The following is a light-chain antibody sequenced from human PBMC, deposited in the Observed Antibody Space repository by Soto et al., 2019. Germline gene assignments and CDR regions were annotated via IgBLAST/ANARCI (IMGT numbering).Light chain of an antibody. V-gene: IGKV3-15*01. CDR1: QMLDIN. Sequence: EIVLTQSPATLSVSPGERVTLSCGAIQMLDINLAWYQQKPGQAPRLVIYGASTRATDMPGTFSGSGSGTEFTLTISSLQSEDFGVYYCQQYKNWPRTFGQGTKVEIK. J-gene: IGKJ1*01. CDR2: GAS. CDR3: QQYKNWPRT.